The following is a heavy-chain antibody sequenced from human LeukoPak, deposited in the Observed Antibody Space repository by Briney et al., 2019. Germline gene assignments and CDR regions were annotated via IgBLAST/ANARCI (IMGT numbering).Heavy chain of an antibody. V-gene: IGHV5-51*01. CDR3: ARRQGCSSTSCPPDS. Sequence: KDGESLNISCKGSGYSFTNYWIGWVRQMPGKGLEWVGVIYPGDSDRRYSPSFQGQVTISVDKSISTAYLQWSSLKASDTAMYYCARRQGCSSTSCPPDSWGQGTLVTVSS. D-gene: IGHD2-2*01. J-gene: IGHJ4*02. CDR1: GYSFTNYW. CDR2: IYPGDSDR.